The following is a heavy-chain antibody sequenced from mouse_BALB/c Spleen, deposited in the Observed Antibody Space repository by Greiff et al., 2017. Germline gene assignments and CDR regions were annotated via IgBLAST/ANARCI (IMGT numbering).Heavy chain of an antibody. CDR2: IWAGGST. J-gene: IGHJ4*01. CDR3: AREASYYGNPYAMDY. V-gene: IGHV2-9*02. Sequence: VKLMESGPGLVQPSQSLSITCTVSGFSLTSYGVHWVRQPPGKGLEWLGVIWAGGSTNYNSALMSRLSISKDNSKSQVFLKMNSLQTDDTAMYYCAREASYYGNPYAMDYWGQGTSVTVSS. D-gene: IGHD2-10*01. CDR1: GFSLTSYG.